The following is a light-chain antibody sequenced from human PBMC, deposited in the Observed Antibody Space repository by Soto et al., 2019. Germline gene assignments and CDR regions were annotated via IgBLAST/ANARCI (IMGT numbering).Light chain of an antibody. Sequence: EIVLPQSPATLSLSPGESATLSCRASQSISSSYLAWYQQKPGQAPRLLIYGASNRATAIPDRFSGSGSGTDFTLTISSLQSEDYGVYFCQQYHIWPKWTFGQGTKVDIK. CDR3: QQYHIWPKWT. CDR2: GAS. J-gene: IGKJ1*01. V-gene: IGKV3-20*01. CDR1: QSISSSY.